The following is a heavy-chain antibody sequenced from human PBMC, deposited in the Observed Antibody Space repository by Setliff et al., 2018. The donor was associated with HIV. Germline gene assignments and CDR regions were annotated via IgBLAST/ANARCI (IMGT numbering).Heavy chain of an antibody. CDR3: ARMVRGLILRGYHYHADV. CDR2: ITHSEGT. D-gene: IGHD3-10*01. CDR1: GGSFDNYF. V-gene: IGHV4-34*01. Sequence: SETLSLTCAVYGGSFDNYFWTWIRQSPERGLEWIGEITHSEGTTYSPYLKSRLTISLDTSKNQISLKLTSVTAADTAVYYCARMVRGLILRGYHYHADVWGKETTVTVSS. J-gene: IGHJ6*04.